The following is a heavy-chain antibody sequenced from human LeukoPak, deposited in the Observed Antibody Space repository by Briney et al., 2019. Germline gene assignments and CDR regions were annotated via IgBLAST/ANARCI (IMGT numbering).Heavy chain of an antibody. CDR2: IYTSGST. CDR3: AREVAGTPWIDY. J-gene: IGHJ4*02. V-gene: IGHV4-61*02. D-gene: IGHD6-19*01. CDR1: GGSISSGSYY. Sequence: KTSETLSLTCTVSGGSISSGSYYWSWIRQPAGKGLEWIGRIYTSGSTNYNPSLKSRVTISVDTSKNQFSLKLSSVTAADTAVYFCAREVAGTPWIDYWGQGTLVTVSS.